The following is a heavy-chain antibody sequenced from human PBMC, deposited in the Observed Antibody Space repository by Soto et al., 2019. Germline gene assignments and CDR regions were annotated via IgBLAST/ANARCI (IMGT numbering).Heavy chain of an antibody. Sequence: GGSLRLSCVGSGFTFSTYSINWVRQAPGKGLEWVSFISSRSDIYYADSVKGRFTISRDNAKNSVSLQMNSLRAEDTAVYSCAREYTAWPLAYGLDVWGQGTTVTVSS. J-gene: IGHJ6*02. D-gene: IGHD2-2*02. CDR2: ISSRSDI. V-gene: IGHV3-21*01. CDR1: GFTFSTYS. CDR3: AREYTAWPLAYGLDV.